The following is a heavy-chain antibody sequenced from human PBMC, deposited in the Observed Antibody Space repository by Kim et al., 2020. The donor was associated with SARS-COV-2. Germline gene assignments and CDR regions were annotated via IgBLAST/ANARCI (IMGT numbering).Heavy chain of an antibody. CDR3: VRDWRYSFDY. CDR1: GFTFSTYT. V-gene: IGHV3-48*04. D-gene: IGHD3-3*01. CDR2: ISTGSTII. J-gene: IGHJ4*02. Sequence: GGSLRLSCAASGFTFSTYTMNWVRQAPGKGLEWVSYISTGSTIIYYADSVKGRFTISRDNAKNSLYLQMNSLRAEDTAVYYCVRDWRYSFDYWGQGILVTVSS.